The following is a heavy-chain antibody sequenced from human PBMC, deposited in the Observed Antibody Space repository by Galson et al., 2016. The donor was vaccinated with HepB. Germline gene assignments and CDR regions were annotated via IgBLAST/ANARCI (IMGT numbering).Heavy chain of an antibody. CDR3: SGGYCDVTSCYDGFDY. D-gene: IGHD2-2*01. CDR1: GFTFGDYA. V-gene: IGHV3-49*03. CDR2: IRSRAFGGTT. Sequence: SLRLSCATSGFTFGDYAMNWFRQAPGKGLEWVGFIRSRAFGGTTNYAASVTGRFTISRDDSKSIAYLQMNSLKTEDTAVNYCSGGYCDVTSCYDGFDYWGQGTLVTVSS. J-gene: IGHJ4*02.